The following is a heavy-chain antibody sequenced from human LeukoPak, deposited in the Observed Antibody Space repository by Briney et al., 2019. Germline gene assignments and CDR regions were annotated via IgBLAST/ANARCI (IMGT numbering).Heavy chain of an antibody. CDR1: GFTFSSYS. V-gene: IGHV3-23*01. Sequence: GGSLRLSCAASGFTFSSYSMIWVRQAPGKGLEWVSAISGSGGSTYYADSVKGRFTVSRDNSENTLFLQMNSLRAEDTAIYYCAKDTDVVVPEYFQYWGQGTLVTVSS. CDR3: AKDTDVVVPEYFQY. CDR2: ISGSGGST. J-gene: IGHJ1*01. D-gene: IGHD2-15*01.